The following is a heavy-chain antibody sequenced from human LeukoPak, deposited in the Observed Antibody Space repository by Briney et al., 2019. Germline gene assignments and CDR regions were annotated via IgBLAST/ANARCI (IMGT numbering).Heavy chain of an antibody. J-gene: IGHJ4*02. CDR2: IYYSGST. V-gene: IGHV4-30-4*01. D-gene: IGHD3-22*01. CDR1: GVSISSGDYY. CDR3: ARRGAYSSGYYRAFDY. Sequence: PSQTLSLTCTVSGVSISSGDYYWSWIRQPPGKGLEWIGYIYYSGSTYYNPSLKSRVTISVDTSKNQFSLKLSSVTAADTAVYYCARRGAYSSGYYRAFDYWGQGTLVTVSS.